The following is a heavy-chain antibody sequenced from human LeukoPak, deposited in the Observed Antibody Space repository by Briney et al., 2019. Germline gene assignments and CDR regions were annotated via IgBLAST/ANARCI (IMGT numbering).Heavy chain of an antibody. V-gene: IGHV3-66*01. CDR3: AGSTSWYAYYFDY. CDR2: IYSGGST. D-gene: IGHD6-13*01. Sequence: GGSLRLSCSASGFTFSSYAMHWVRQAPGKGLEWVSVIYSGGSTYYADSVKGRFTISRDNSKNTLYLQMNSLRAEDTAVYYCAGSTSWYAYYFDYWGQGTLVTVSS. CDR1: GFTFSSYA. J-gene: IGHJ4*02.